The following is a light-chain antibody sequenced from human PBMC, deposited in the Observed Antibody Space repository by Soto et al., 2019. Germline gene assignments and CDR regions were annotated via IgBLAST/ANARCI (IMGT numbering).Light chain of an antibody. Sequence: ETVLTQSPATLSLSPGERATLSCRASQSVSSYLAWYQQKPGQAPRLLIYDASNRATGIPARFSGSGSGTDFTLTISSLEPADFAVYYCQQRSNWPLTFGQGTKVDIK. CDR3: QQRSNWPLT. J-gene: IGKJ4*01. CDR2: DAS. CDR1: QSVSSY. V-gene: IGKV3-11*01.